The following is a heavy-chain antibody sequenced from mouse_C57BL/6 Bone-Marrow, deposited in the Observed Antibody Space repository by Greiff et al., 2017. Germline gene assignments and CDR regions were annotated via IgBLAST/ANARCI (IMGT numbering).Heavy chain of an antibody. Sequence: QVQLKQPGTELVKPGASVKLSCKASGYTFPSYWMHWVKQTPGQGLEWIGNINPSNGGTNYTEKFQSKATLTVDKSSTTVYMQLSSLTSEDSAVCYCARYGGGDYWGKGTTLTVSS. D-gene: IGHD1-1*02. CDR2: INPSNGGT. V-gene: IGHV1-53*01. CDR3: ARYGGGDY. J-gene: IGHJ2*01. CDR1: GYTFPSYW.